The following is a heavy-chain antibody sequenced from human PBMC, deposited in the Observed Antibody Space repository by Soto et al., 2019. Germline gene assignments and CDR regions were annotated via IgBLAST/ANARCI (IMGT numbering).Heavy chain of an antibody. D-gene: IGHD3-3*01. V-gene: IGHV1-18*01. CDR1: GYTFTSYG. CDR3: ARDFGHYDFWSGSYYYYYMDV. Sequence: ASVKVSCKASGYTFTSYGISWVRQAPGQGLEWMGWISAYNSNTNYAQKLQGRVTMTTDTSTSTAYMELRSLRSDDTAVYYCARDFGHYDFWSGSYYYYYMDVWGKGTTVTVSS. J-gene: IGHJ6*03. CDR2: ISAYNSNT.